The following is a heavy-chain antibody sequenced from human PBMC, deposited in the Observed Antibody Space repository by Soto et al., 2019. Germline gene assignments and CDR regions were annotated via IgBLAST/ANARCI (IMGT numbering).Heavy chain of an antibody. Sequence: PGESLKISCKGSGYSFTSYWISWVRQMPGKGLEWMGRIDPSDSYTNYSPSFQGHVTISADKSISTAYLQWSSLKASDTAMYYCARHGDDYGGNRDYYYYGMDVWGQGTTVTVSS. V-gene: IGHV5-10-1*01. CDR3: ARHGDDYGGNRDYYYYGMDV. CDR1: GYSFTSYW. CDR2: IDPSDSYT. J-gene: IGHJ6*02. D-gene: IGHD4-17*01.